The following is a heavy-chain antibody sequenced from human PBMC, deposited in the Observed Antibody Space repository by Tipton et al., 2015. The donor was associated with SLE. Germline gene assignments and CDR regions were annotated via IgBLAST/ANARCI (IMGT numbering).Heavy chain of an antibody. CDR3: ARVHSSGWFDY. D-gene: IGHD6-19*01. CDR1: GGSISSGSYY. J-gene: IGHJ4*02. CDR2: INHSGST. Sequence: TLSLTCTVSGGSISSGSYYWSWIRQPPGKGLEWIGEINHSGSTYYNPSLKSRVTISVDTSKNQFSLKLSSVTAADTAVYYCARVHSSGWFDYWGQGTLVTVSS. V-gene: IGHV4-30-4*08.